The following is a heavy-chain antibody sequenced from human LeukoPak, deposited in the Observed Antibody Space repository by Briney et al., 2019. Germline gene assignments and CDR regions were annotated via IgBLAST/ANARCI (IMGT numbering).Heavy chain of an antibody. CDR1: GFIFSRYW. D-gene: IGHD3-22*01. CDR3: AREETFYYYDSSGWGY. J-gene: IGHJ4*02. CDR2: IILDGSEK. Sequence: GGSLRLSCAASGFIFSRYWMTWVRQAPGKGLAWVANIILDGSEKKNVDSVKGRFTISRDNAKNTLYLQMNSLRAEDTAVYYCAREETFYYYDSSGWGYWGQGTLVTVSS. V-gene: IGHV3-7*01.